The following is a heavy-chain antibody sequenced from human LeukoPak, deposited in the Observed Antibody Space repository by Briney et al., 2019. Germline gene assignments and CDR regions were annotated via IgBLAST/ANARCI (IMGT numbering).Heavy chain of an antibody. CDR3: ARDNYGSGSYYL. CDR2: ISSSSYI. Sequence: GGSLRLSCAASGFTFSSYSMNWVRQAPGKGLEWVSSISSSSYIYYADSVKGRFTISRDNAKNSLYLQMNSLRAEDTAVYYCARDNYGSGSYYLWGQGTLVTVSS. D-gene: IGHD3-10*01. V-gene: IGHV3-21*01. J-gene: IGHJ4*02. CDR1: GFTFSSYS.